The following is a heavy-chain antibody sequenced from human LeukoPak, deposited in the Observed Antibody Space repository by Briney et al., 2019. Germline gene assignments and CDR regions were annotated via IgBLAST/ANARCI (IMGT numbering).Heavy chain of an antibody. J-gene: IGHJ6*04. CDR1: GGSFSGYY. CDR2: INHSGST. V-gene: IGHV4-34*01. D-gene: IGHD1/OR15-1a*01. Sequence: SETLSLTCAVYGGSFSGYYWSWIRQPPGKGLEWIGEINHSGSTNYNPSLKSRVTISVDTSKNQFSLKLSSVTAADTAVYYCARGLSQGTVLYSYDMDVWGKGTTLTVSS. CDR3: ARGLSQGTVLYSYDMDV.